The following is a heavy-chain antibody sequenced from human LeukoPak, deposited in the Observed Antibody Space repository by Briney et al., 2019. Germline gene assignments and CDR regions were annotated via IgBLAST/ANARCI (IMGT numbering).Heavy chain of an antibody. Sequence: GGSLRLSCAACGFLFGSFAMTWVRQAPGKGLQWVAAISGTGDSTYYADSVRGRFTVSRDNSNDILYLQVNGLTAEDTAVYFCTRDPGGGYSPTWYEGLFKYWGQGTLVSVYS. CDR3: TRDPGGGYSPTWYEGLFKY. V-gene: IGHV3-23*01. CDR2: ISGTGDST. J-gene: IGHJ4*02. D-gene: IGHD5-18*01. CDR1: GFLFGSFA.